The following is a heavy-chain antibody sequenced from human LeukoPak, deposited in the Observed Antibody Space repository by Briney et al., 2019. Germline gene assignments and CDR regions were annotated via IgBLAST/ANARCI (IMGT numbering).Heavy chain of an antibody. Sequence: GGSLRLSCAASGFTFSDYYMSWVRQAPGKGLEWVSGINWNGGSTGYADSVKGRFTISRDNAKNSLYLQMNSLRAEDTALYYCARGGVTIFGVVTTPDYWGQGTLVTVSS. D-gene: IGHD3-3*01. CDR1: GFTFSDYY. V-gene: IGHV3-20*04. J-gene: IGHJ4*02. CDR3: ARGGVTIFGVVTTPDY. CDR2: INWNGGST.